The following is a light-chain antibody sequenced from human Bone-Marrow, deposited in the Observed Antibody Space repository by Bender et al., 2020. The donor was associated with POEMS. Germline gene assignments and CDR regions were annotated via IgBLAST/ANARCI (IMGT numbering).Light chain of an antibody. CDR3: VAWDASLNGWV. CDR2: YDD. J-gene: IGLJ3*02. CDR1: SSNIGNNA. V-gene: IGLV1-36*01. Sequence: QSVLTQPPSASGTPGQRVTISCSGSSSNIGNNAVTWYQHLPGEAPKLLIFYDDLLPSGVPDRFSGSKSGTSASLAITGLQSDDEAIYFCVAWDASLNGWVFGGGTKLTVL.